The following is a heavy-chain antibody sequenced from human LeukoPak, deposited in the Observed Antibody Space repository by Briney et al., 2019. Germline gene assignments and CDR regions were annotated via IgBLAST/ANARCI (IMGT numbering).Heavy chain of an antibody. CDR1: GYTFTSYG. CDR2: ISAYNGNT. D-gene: IGHD2-15*01. CDR3: ARDHPLWSMCCFRDAFDI. V-gene: IGHV1-18*01. J-gene: IGHJ3*02. Sequence: ASVKVSCKASGYTFTSYGISWVRQAPGQGLEWMGWISAYNGNTNYAQKLQGRVTMTTDTSTSTAYMELRSLGSDDTAVYYCARDHPLWSMCCFRDAFDIWGQGTMVTVSS.